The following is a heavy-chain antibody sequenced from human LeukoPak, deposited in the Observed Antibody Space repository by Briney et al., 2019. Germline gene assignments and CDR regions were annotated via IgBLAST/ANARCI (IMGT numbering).Heavy chain of an antibody. V-gene: IGHV4-59*01. CDR1: GGSISSYY. CDR3: ALGVWEAAGAVDY. Sequence: PSETLSLTCTVSGGSISSYYWSWIRQPPGKGLEWIGYIYYSGSTNYNPSLKSRVTISVDTSKNQFSLKLSSVTAADTAVYYCALGVWEAAGAVDYWGQGTLVTVSS. J-gene: IGHJ4*02. D-gene: IGHD6-13*01. CDR2: IYYSGST.